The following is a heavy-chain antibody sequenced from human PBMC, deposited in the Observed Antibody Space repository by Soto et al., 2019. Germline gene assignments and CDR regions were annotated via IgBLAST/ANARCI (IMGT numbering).Heavy chain of an antibody. J-gene: IGHJ6*02. V-gene: IGHV3-11*06. CDR2: ISSSSSYT. Sequence: GGSLRLSCAASGFTFSDYYMSWIRQAPGKGLEWVSYISSSSSYTNYADSVKGRFTISRDNAKNSLYLQMNSLRAEDTAVYYCARVIRPWYYYGMDVWGQGTTVTVSS. CDR1: GFTFSDYY. D-gene: IGHD6-6*01. CDR3: ARVIRPWYYYGMDV.